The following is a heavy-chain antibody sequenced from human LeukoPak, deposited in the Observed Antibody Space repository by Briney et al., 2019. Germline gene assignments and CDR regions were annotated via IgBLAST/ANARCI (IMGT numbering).Heavy chain of an antibody. V-gene: IGHV1-18*01. J-gene: IGHJ4*02. D-gene: IGHD3-22*01. Sequence: ASVKVSCKASGGTFGNSAISWVRQAPGQGLEWMGWISAYNGNTNYAQKLQGRVTMTTDTSTSTAYMELRSLRSDDTAVYYCARVAGLYYDSSGPFDYWGQGTLVTVSS. CDR3: ARVAGLYYDSSGPFDY. CDR1: GGTFGNSA. CDR2: ISAYNGNT.